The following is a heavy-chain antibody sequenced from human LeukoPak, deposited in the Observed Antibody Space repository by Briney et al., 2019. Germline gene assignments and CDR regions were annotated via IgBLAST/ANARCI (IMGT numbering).Heavy chain of an antibody. Sequence: PSQTLSLTCAVSGGSISSGGYSWSWIRQPPGKGLEWIGYIYYSGSTNYNPSLKSRVTISVDTSKNQFSLKLSSVTAADTAVYYCAREPKLKVQSLYYYYGMDVWGQGTTVTVSS. D-gene: IGHD3-16*01. CDR3: AREPKLKVQSLYYYYGMDV. J-gene: IGHJ6*02. V-gene: IGHV4-61*08. CDR1: GGSISSGGYS. CDR2: IYYSGST.